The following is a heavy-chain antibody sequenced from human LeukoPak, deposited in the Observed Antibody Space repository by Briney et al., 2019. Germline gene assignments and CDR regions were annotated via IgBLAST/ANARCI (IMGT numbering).Heavy chain of an antibody. Sequence: PGGSLRLSCAASGFTFSSYSMNWVRQAPGKGLEWVSSISSSSSYIYYADSVKGRFTISRDNAKNSLYLQMNSLRAEDTAVFYCTRVRSGGNPRHLYYYYMDVWGKGTTVTVSS. CDR2: ISSSSSYI. D-gene: IGHD4-23*01. J-gene: IGHJ6*03. V-gene: IGHV3-21*01. CDR3: TRVRSGGNPRHLYYYYMDV. CDR1: GFTFSSYS.